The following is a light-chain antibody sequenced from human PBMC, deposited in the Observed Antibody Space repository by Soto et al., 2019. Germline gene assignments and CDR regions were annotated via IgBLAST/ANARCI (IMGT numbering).Light chain of an antibody. CDR1: SSDIGAYNF. V-gene: IGLV2-14*03. CDR2: DVN. Sequence: QSALTQPASVSGSAGQSITISCTGTSSDIGAYNFVSWYQQHPGKAPKLILYDVNIRPSGVSNRFSGSKSGNTVSLTISGLQAEDEADYYCTSWTTSTTMIFGGGTKLTVL. J-gene: IGLJ2*01. CDR3: TSWTTSTTMI.